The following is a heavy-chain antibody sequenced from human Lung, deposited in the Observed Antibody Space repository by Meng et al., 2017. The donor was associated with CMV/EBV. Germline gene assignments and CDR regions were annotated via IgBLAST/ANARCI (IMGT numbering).Heavy chain of an antibody. CDR1: GGSTGSGGYY. J-gene: IGHJ4*02. V-gene: IGHV4-31*03. CDR2: IYYTGST. Sequence: VRLRGLGHVVGKPSQTLSLTCPVSGGSTGSGGYYWSWIRQHPGKGLEWIGYIYYTGSTFYNPSLKSRVTISVDTSKNQFSLKLIPATAADTAVYYCAREAGRDGYATPKFDYWGQGTLVTVSS. D-gene: IGHD5-24*01. CDR3: AREAGRDGYATPKFDY.